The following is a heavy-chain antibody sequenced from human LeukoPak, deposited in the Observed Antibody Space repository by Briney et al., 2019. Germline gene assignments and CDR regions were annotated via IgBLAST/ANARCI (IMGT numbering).Heavy chain of an antibody. J-gene: IGHJ3*02. CDR3: ARVGLYRSSTSCSIADAFDI. V-gene: IGHV4-59*01. CDR1: GGSISSYY. Sequence: PSETLSLTCTVSGGSISSYYWSWIRQPPGKGLEWIGYIYYSGSTNYNPSLKSRVTISVDTSKNQFSLKLSSVTAADTAVYYCARVGLYRSSTSCSIADAFDIWGQGTMVTVSS. CDR2: IYYSGST. D-gene: IGHD2-2*01.